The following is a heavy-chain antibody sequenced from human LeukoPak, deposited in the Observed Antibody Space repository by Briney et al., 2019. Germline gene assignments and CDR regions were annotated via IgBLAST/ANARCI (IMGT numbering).Heavy chain of an antibody. CDR3: TRAVAADDFSPGY. Sequence: PGGSLRLSCAASGCTFSSFWMNWVRQAPGKGLEWISCISSSSSYIYYADSVKGRFTISRDNAKNSVYLQMNSLRAEDTGVYYCTRAVAADDFSPGYWGQGTLVTVSS. D-gene: IGHD3/OR15-3a*01. V-gene: IGHV3-21*01. CDR1: GCTFSSFW. J-gene: IGHJ4*02. CDR2: ISSSSSYI.